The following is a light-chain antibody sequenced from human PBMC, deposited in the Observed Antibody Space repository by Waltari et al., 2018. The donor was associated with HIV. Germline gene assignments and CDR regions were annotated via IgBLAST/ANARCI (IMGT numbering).Light chain of an antibody. CDR1: QSLLHSNGYNC. Sequence: DIVMTQSPLSLPVTPGEPASISCRSSQSLLHSNGYNCLDWYLQKPGQSPQLLIYLGSNRASGVPDRFSGSGSGTVFTLKISRVEAEDVGVYYCMQALQTPRTFGQGTKVEIK. CDR2: LGS. CDR3: MQALQTPRT. J-gene: IGKJ1*01. V-gene: IGKV2-28*01.